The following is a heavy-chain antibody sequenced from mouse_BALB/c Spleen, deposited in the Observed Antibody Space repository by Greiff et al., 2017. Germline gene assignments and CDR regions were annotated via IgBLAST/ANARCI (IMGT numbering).Heavy chain of an antibody. V-gene: IGHV2-9*02. CDR2: IWAGGST. CDR3: AREIGREDYAMDY. J-gene: IGHJ4*01. Sequence: VQRVESGPGLVAPSQSLSITCTVSGFSLTSYGVHWVRQPPGKGLEWLGVIWAGGSTNYNSALMSRLSISKDNSKSQVFLKMNSLQTDDTAMYYCAREIGREDYAMDYWGQGTSVTVSS. CDR1: GFSLTSYG.